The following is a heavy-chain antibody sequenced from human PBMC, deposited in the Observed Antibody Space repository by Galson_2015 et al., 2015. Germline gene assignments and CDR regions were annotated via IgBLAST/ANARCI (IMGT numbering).Heavy chain of an antibody. CDR2: ISYNSGSI. CDR1: GFSFDAYG. CDR3: AKDRYTEGYPSTGYYYGMDV. J-gene: IGHJ6*02. Sequence: SLRLSCAASGFSFDAYGMHWVRHAPGKGLEWVSGISYNSGSIGYADSVKGRFSISRDNAKTSLYLQMNSLRPEDTALYYCAKDRYTEGYPSTGYYYGMDVCGQGTTVTVSS. D-gene: IGHD5-18*01. V-gene: IGHV3-9*01.